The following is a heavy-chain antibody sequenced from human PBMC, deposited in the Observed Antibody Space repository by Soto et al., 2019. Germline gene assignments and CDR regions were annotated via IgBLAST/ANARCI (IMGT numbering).Heavy chain of an antibody. CDR3: ARDHRDSSGWYFDY. V-gene: IGHV1-18*04. CDR1: GYTFTSYG. Sequence: ASVKVSCKASGYTFTSYGISWLRQAPGQGLEWMGWISAYNGNTNYAQKLQGRVTMTTDTSTSTAYMELRSLRSDDTAVYYCARDHRDSSGWYFDYWGQGTLVTVSS. D-gene: IGHD6-19*01. J-gene: IGHJ4*02. CDR2: ISAYNGNT.